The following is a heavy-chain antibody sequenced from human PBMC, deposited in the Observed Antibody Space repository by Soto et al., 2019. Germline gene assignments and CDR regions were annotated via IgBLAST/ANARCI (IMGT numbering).Heavy chain of an antibody. CDR2: IYPGDSDT. CDR1: GYSFTSYW. V-gene: IGHV5-51*01. D-gene: IGHD5-12*01. CDR3: ARLHVATSTSFYYYGMDV. Sequence: PGESLKISCKGSGYSFTSYWIGWVRQMPGKGLEWMGIIYPGDSDTRYSPSFQGQVTISADKSISTAYLQWSSLKASDTAMYYCARLHVATSTSFYYYGMDVWGQGTTVTVS. J-gene: IGHJ6*02.